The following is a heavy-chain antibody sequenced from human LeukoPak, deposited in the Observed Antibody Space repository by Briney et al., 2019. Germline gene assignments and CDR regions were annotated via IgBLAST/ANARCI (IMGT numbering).Heavy chain of an antibody. CDR3: AREGTASSSPNWFDP. V-gene: IGHV1-2*02. Sequence: ASAKVSCKASGYTFTDFYMHWVRQAPGQGLEWMGRINPNTGGTNSAQNFQGRVTMTRDTSISTAYMELSRLRSDDTAVYYCAREGTASSSPNWFDPWGQGTLVTVSS. CDR2: INPNTGGT. CDR1: GYTFTDFY. J-gene: IGHJ5*02. D-gene: IGHD6-13*01.